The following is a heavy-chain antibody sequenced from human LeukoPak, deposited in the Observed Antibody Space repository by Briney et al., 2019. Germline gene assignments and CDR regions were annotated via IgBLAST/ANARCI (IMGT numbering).Heavy chain of an antibody. Sequence: SETLSLTCTVSGGSISSGGYYWSWIRQHPGKGLEWIGYIYYSGSTYYNPSLKSRVTISVDKSKNQFSLKLTSVTAADTAVYYCARGGQLWSIDYWGQGTLVTVSS. J-gene: IGHJ4*02. CDR2: IYYSGST. V-gene: IGHV4-31*03. D-gene: IGHD5-18*01. CDR1: GGSISSGGYY. CDR3: ARGGQLWSIDY.